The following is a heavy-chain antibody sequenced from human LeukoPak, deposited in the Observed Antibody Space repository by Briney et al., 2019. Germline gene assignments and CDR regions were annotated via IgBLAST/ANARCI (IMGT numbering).Heavy chain of an antibody. CDR2: IYYSGST. CDR1: GGSMNSYY. J-gene: IGHJ4*02. Sequence: PSETLSLTCSVSGGSMNSYYWSWIRQSPGKGLEWIGYIYYSGSTNYNPSLKSRVTISVDTSKNQFSLKLSSVTAADTAVYYCARHVWLQPFDYWGQGTLVTISS. V-gene: IGHV4-59*08. CDR3: ARHVWLQPFDY. D-gene: IGHD3-9*01.